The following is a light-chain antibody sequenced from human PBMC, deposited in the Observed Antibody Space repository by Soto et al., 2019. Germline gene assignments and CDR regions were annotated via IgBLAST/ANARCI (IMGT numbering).Light chain of an antibody. CDR2: DAS. V-gene: IGKV1-33*01. CDR3: QQYENLPT. CDR1: QNINNY. J-gene: IGKJ5*01. Sequence: DIQMTQSPSSLSASVGDRVTITCQASQNINNYLNWYQQKPGRAHKLLIYDASNLEAGVPSRFRGSGSGTDFTFTISRLQPEDIATYYCQQYENLPTLGQWTRLEIK.